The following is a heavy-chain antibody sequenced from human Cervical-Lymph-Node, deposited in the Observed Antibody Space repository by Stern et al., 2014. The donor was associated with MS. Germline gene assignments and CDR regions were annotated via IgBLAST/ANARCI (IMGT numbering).Heavy chain of an antibody. J-gene: IGHJ4*02. Sequence: VQLVQSGSEVKKPGASVKISCTASGYTFTDYFLHWVRQAPGQGLDWMGVINPTAGKSTYAQKFQGRITMTGDTSTSTLYMDLTGLRSDDTAVYYCARARDYGNFDYWGQGTLVTVSS. CDR1: GYTFTDYF. CDR2: INPTAGKS. CDR3: ARARDYGNFDY. D-gene: IGHD4-17*01. V-gene: IGHV1-46*01.